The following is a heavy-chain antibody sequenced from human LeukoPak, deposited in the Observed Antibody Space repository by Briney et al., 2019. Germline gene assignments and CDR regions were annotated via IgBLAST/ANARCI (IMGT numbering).Heavy chain of an antibody. D-gene: IGHD6-13*01. Sequence: GGSLRLSCTASGFTFSNFWMGWVRQAPGKGLEWVANIKQDGSEKYYVDSVKGRFTISRDNAKNSLYLQMNSLRAEDTAVYYCARDVRPLYSSSWSIFDYWGQGTLVTVSS. CDR1: GFTFSNFW. J-gene: IGHJ4*02. CDR2: IKQDGSEK. CDR3: ARDVRPLYSSSWSIFDY. V-gene: IGHV3-7*01.